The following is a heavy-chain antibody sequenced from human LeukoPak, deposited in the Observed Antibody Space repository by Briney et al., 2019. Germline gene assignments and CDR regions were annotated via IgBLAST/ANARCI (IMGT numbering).Heavy chain of an antibody. J-gene: IGHJ4*02. D-gene: IGHD3-22*01. CDR2: INPNSGGT. V-gene: IGHV1-2*04. Sequence: GASVTVSCKASGYTFTGYYMHWVRQAPGQGLEWMGWINPNSGGTNYAQKFQGWVTMTRDTSISTAYMELSRLRSDDTAVYYCARVGASYYYDSSGYYSFDYWGQGTLVTVSS. CDR3: ARVGASYYYDSSGYYSFDY. CDR1: GYTFTGYY.